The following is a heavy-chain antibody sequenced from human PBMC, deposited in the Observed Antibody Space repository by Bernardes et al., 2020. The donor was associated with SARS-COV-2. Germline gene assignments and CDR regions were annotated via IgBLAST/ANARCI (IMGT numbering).Heavy chain of an antibody. CDR2: ISYDGSNQ. CDR1: GFTFNTHA. V-gene: IGHV3-30*01. CDR3: ARDGDTSGWFHWYFDL. Sequence: LSCAASGFTFNTHAFHWVRQAPDKGLDWVAVISYDGSNQLYADSVKGRFTISRDNSENTLYLQMNSLRPEDTAVYYCARDGDTSGWFHWYFDLWGRGTLITVSS. J-gene: IGHJ2*01. D-gene: IGHD6-19*01.